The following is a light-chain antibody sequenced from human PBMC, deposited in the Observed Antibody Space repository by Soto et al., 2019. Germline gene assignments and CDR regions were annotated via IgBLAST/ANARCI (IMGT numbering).Light chain of an antibody. CDR3: QQLFRYPLA. CDR2: GAS. V-gene: IGKV1-9*01. CDR1: EGIVNY. J-gene: IGKJ5*01. Sequence: IQLTQSPSSLSASVGDRVTITCRASEGIVNYLAWYHQQPGKAPKLLIYGASTLQSGVPSRFTGSGSGTDFTLTIDSLQPEDFATYHCQQLFRYPLAFGQGTRLEMK.